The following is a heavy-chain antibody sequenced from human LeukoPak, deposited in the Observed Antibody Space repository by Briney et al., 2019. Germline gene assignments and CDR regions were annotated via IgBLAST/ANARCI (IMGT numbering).Heavy chain of an antibody. CDR2: INPNSGGT. J-gene: IGHJ3*02. Sequence: ASVKVSCKASGYTFTGYYMHWVRQAPGQGLEWMGRINPNSGGTNYAQKFQGRVTMTRDTSISTAYMELSRLRSDDTAVYYCAREARNYYDSSGLRAFDNWGQGTMVTVSS. CDR3: AREARNYYDSSGLRAFDN. V-gene: IGHV1-2*06. CDR1: GYTFTGYY. D-gene: IGHD3-22*01.